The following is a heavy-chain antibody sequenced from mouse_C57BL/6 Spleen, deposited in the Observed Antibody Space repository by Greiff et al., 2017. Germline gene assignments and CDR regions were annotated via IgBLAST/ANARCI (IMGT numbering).Heavy chain of an antibody. D-gene: IGHD1-1*02. CDR2: ISDGGSYT. CDR1: GFTFSSYA. V-gene: IGHV5-4*01. Sequence: EVMLVESGGGLVKPGGSLKLSCAASGFTFSSYAMSWVRQTPEKRLEWVATISDGGSYTYYPDNVKGRFTISRDNAENNLYLQMSHLKSEGTAMYYCARDRFGGSAWFAYWGQGTLVTVSA. J-gene: IGHJ3*01. CDR3: ARDRFGGSAWFAY.